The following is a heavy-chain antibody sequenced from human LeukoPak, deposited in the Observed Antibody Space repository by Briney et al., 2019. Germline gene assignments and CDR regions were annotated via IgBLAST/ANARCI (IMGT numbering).Heavy chain of an antibody. CDR3: AGGRYCSSTSCYFFKAGGYFQH. V-gene: IGHV4-39*01. D-gene: IGHD2-2*01. Sequence: PSETLSLTCTVSGGSISSSSYYWGWIRQPPGKGLEWIGSIYYSGSTYYNPSLKSRVSISVDTSKNQFSLKLSSVAAADPAVYYCAGGRYCSSTSCYFFKAGGYFQHWGQGTLVTVSS. J-gene: IGHJ1*01. CDR2: IYYSGST. CDR1: GGSISSSSYY.